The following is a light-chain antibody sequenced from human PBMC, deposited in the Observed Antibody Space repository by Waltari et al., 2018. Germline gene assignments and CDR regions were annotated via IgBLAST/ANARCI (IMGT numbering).Light chain of an antibody. V-gene: IGLV2-14*03. CDR3: CSYKRGATWV. J-gene: IGLJ3*02. CDR1: SSDVGGYDY. CDR2: DVV. Sequence: QSVLTQPASVSGSPGQSTTIPCTGTSSDVGGYDYVSWYQQSPGKAPKLIIYDVVKRPSGVSTRFSASKSDNTASLTISGLQAEDEGDYYCCSYKRGATWVFGGGTALTVL.